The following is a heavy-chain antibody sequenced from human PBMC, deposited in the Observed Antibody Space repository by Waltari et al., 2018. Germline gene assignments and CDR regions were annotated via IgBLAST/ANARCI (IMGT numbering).Heavy chain of an antibody. CDR2: IYYSGST. CDR1: GGSISSYY. D-gene: IGHD6-19*01. CDR3: ARGGQYSSGWYGFFDL. J-gene: IGHJ2*01. V-gene: IGHV4-59*01. Sequence: QVQLQESGPGLVRPSETLSLTCTVSGGSISSYYWSCIRRPPGKGLEWIGYIYYSGSTNYNPSLKSRVTISVDTAKSQFSLKLSSVTAADTAVYYCARGGQYSSGWYGFFDLWGRGTLVTVSS.